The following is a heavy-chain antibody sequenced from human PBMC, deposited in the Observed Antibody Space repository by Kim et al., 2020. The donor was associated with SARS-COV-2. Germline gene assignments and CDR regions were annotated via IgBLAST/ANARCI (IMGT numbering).Heavy chain of an antibody. J-gene: IGHJ4*02. CDR2: IYWDDNK. CDR1: GFSFNKRGVA. D-gene: IGHD3-22*01. CDR3: AHSYSSGYYYLNGPIDY. Sequence: SGPTLVNPTQTLTLTCSFSGFSFNKRGVAVGWIRQPPGKALEWLGFIYWDDNKDYTPSLRNRLTITRDTSKNQVVLTMTDMDPVDTGTYYCAHSYSSGYYYLNGPIDYWGQGTLVTVSA. V-gene: IGHV2-5*02.